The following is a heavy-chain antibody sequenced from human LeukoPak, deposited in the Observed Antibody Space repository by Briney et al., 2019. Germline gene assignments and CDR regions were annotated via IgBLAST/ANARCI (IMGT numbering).Heavy chain of an antibody. CDR2: INHSGST. D-gene: IGHD6-13*01. Sequence: PSVTLSLTCAVYGGSFSGYYWSWIRQPPGKGLEWIGEINHSGSTNYNPSLKSRVTISVDTSKNQFSLKLSSVTAADTAVYYCAREQQLVYNWFDPWGQGTLVTVSS. V-gene: IGHV4-34*01. CDR3: AREQQLVYNWFDP. J-gene: IGHJ5*02. CDR1: GGSFSGYY.